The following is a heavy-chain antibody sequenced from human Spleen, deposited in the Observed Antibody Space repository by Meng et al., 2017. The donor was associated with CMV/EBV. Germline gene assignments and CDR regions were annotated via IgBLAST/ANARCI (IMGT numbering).Heavy chain of an antibody. V-gene: IGHV3-23*03. J-gene: IGHJ4*02. CDR1: GLTFSTNA. CDR2: ICSDGTI. D-gene: IGHD3-22*01. Sequence: GESLKISCAASGLTFSTNAMSWVRQAPGKGLEWVSVICSDGTIYYTDSVKGRFTISRDKSKNILYLQMDSLRAEDTAAYYCARGSKHCDTSGYYDYWGRGALVTVSS. CDR3: ARGSKHCDTSGYYDY.